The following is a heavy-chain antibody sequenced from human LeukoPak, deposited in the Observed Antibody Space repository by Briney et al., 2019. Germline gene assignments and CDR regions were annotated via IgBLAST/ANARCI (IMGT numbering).Heavy chain of an antibody. Sequence: GGSLRLSCVASGFTFSSYWMTWVRQAPGRGLERVANINEDGSRTYYMDSGKGRFTISRDNAKSSLYLQMNSLRAEDRAGYYCAREIPGELNAFDIWGQGAMVTVSS. CDR1: GFTFSSYW. CDR3: AREIPGELNAFDI. D-gene: IGHD2-2*01. CDR2: INEDGSRT. V-gene: IGHV3-7*01. J-gene: IGHJ3*02.